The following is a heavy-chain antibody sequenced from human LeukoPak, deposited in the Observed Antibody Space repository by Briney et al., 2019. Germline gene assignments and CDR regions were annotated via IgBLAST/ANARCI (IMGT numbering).Heavy chain of an antibody. Sequence: KPSQAPMVTCAISGERVSSKSVAWSWIRKSPSRGLEWLGRTFYRSKWYIDYAESVKSRISINPDTSKNQFSLQLNSVTPEDTAVYYCARVGGSYSYGMDVWGQGTTVTVSS. CDR3: ARVGGSYSYGMDV. V-gene: IGHV6-1*01. CDR1: GERVSSKSVA. J-gene: IGHJ6*02. CDR2: TFYRSKWYI. D-gene: IGHD5-12*01.